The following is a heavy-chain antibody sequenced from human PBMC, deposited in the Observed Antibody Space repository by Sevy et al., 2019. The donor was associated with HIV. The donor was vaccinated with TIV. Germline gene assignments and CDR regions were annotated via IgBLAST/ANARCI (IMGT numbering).Heavy chain of an antibody. Sequence: ASVKVSCKASGGTFSSYAISWVRQAPGQGLEWMGGIIPIFGTANYAQKFQGRVTITADESTSTAYMELSSLRSEDTAVYYCARAAGAAPPKYYFDYWGQGTLVTVSS. D-gene: IGHD6-13*01. CDR3: ARAAGAAPPKYYFDY. J-gene: IGHJ4*02. CDR1: GGTFSSYA. CDR2: IIPIFGTA. V-gene: IGHV1-69*13.